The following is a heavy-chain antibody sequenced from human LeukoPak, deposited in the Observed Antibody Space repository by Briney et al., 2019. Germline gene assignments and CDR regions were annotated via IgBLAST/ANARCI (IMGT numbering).Heavy chain of an antibody. D-gene: IGHD3-10*01. CDR1: GSTFSSYG. J-gene: IGHJ6*02. CDR3: AKVYGSGPPVYYYYYGMDV. V-gene: IGHV3-30*18. Sequence: PGRSLRLSCAASGSTFSSYGMHWVRQAPGKGLEWVAVISYDGSNKYYADSVKGRFTISRDNSKNTLYLQMNSLRAEDTAVYYCAKVYGSGPPVYYYYYGMDVWGQGTTVTVSS. CDR2: ISYDGSNK.